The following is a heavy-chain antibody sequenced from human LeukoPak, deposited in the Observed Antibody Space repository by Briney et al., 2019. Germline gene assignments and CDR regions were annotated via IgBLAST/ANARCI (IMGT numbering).Heavy chain of an antibody. D-gene: IGHD1-26*01. CDR3: ARVDRWELLPTLYY. CDR2: ISAYNGNT. V-gene: IGHV1-18*01. J-gene: IGHJ4*02. Sequence: ASGKVSCKASGYTFTSYGISWVRQAPGQGHEWRGWISAYNGNTNYAQKLQGRVTMTTDTSTSTAYMELRSLRSYDTAVYYCARVDRWELLPTLYYWGQGTLVTVSS. CDR1: GYTFTSYG.